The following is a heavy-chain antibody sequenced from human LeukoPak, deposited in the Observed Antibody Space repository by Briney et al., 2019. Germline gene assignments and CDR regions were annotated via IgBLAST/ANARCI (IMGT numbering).Heavy chain of an antibody. CDR1: GGSFSGYY. J-gene: IGHJ4*02. CDR2: INHSGST. V-gene: IGHV4-34*01. D-gene: IGHD5-18*01. Sequence: TSETLSLTCAVYGGSFSGYYWSWIRQPPGKGLEWIGEINHSGSTNYNPSLKSRVTISVDTSKNQFSLKLSSVTAADTAVYYCARVPGYSWGGYFDYWGQGTLVTVSS. CDR3: ARVPGYSWGGYFDY.